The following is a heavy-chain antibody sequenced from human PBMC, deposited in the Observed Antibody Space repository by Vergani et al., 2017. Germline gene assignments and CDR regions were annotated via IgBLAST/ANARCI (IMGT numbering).Heavy chain of an antibody. J-gene: IGHJ3*02. CDR2: IWYDGSNK. V-gene: IGHV3-33*01. Sequence: QVQLVESGGGVVQPGRSLRLSCAASGFTFSSYGMHWVRQAPGKGLEWVAVIWYDGSNKYYADSVKGRFTISRDNAKNSLYLQMNSLRAEDTAVYYCARRYSSSWLNDAFDIWGQGTMVTVSS. CDR1: GFTFSSYG. D-gene: IGHD6-13*01. CDR3: ARRYSSSWLNDAFDI.